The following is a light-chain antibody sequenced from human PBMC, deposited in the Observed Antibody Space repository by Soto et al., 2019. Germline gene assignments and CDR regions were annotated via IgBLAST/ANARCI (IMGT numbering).Light chain of an antibody. CDR1: SSKLGAGYD. V-gene: IGLV1-40*01. J-gene: IGLJ3*02. CDR2: GNR. CDR3: QAYDYSLTASV. Sequence: QSVLTQPPSGSGAPGQRGTISCTGNSSKLGAGYDVHWYQQLPGAAPKLVIFGNRNRPSGVPERFSGSKSGTSASLSITGLQAEDEADYYGQAYDYSLTASVFGGGTKLTVL.